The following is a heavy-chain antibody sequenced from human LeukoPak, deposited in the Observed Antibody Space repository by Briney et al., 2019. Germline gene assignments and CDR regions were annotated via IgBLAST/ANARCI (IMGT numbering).Heavy chain of an antibody. J-gene: IGHJ4*02. Sequence: SETLSLTCTVSGGSISSSSYYWGWIRQPPGKGLEWIGSIYYSGSTYYNPSLKSRVTISVDTSKNHFSLKLRSVTAADTAVYCCATPLNYYDSSGYYPRYWGQGTLVTVSS. V-gene: IGHV4-39*02. CDR3: ATPLNYYDSSGYYPRY. D-gene: IGHD3-22*01. CDR2: IYYSGST. CDR1: GGSISSSSYY.